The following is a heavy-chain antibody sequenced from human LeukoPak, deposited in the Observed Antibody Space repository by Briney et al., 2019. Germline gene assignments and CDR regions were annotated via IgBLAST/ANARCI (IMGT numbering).Heavy chain of an antibody. CDR2: IGGSGTRT. CDR1: GFTFSNYV. V-gene: IGHV3-23*01. Sequence: PGGSLRLSCAASGFTFSNYVMHWVRQAPGKGLEWVSGIGGSGTRTYYADSVKGRFTISRDNSKNALYLQMNSLRDEDTAVYYCAKDSHWILFDDWGQGTLVTVSS. D-gene: IGHD2-2*03. CDR3: AKDSHWILFDD. J-gene: IGHJ4*02.